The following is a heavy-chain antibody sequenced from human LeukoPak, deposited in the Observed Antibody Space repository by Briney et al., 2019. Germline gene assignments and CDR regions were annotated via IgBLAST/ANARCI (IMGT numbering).Heavy chain of an antibody. J-gene: IGHJ4*02. CDR2: VSGRDTST. D-gene: IGHD3-9*01. CDR3: AKWGDYDVLTGYYDSDY. Sequence: GASLRLSCAASGFTFSNYAMSWVRQAPGKGLEWVSAVSGRDTSTYYADSVKGRFTISRDNSKNTLYLQMNSLRAEDAAIYYCAKWGDYDVLTGYYDSDYWGQGTLATVSS. V-gene: IGHV3-23*01. CDR1: GFTFSNYA.